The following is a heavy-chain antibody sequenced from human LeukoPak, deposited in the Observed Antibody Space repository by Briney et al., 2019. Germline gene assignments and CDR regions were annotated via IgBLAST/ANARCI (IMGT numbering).Heavy chain of an antibody. CDR1: GGSISTSSYY. D-gene: IGHD2-15*01. Sequence: PSETLSLPCTDSGGSISTSSYYWGWVRQPPGKGLEWIGNIFYSGSTYYRPSLKSRVTISLDTSRNQFSLKLNPVTAADTAVYYCASEVLVVVAATRLRDNWFDPWGQGTLVTVSS. CDR3: ASEVLVVVAATRLRDNWFDP. V-gene: IGHV4-39*07. J-gene: IGHJ5*02. CDR2: IFYSGST.